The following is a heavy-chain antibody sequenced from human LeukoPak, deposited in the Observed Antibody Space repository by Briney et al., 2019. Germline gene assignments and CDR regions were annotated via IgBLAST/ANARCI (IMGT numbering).Heavy chain of an antibody. CDR2: ISWNSGSI. Sequence: GRSLRLSCAASGFTFDDYAMHWVRQAPGKGLEWVSGISWNSGSIGYADSVKGRFTISRDNAKNSLYLQMNSLRAEDMALYYCAKDKGAGGSYFKNWGQGTLVTVSS. J-gene: IGHJ4*02. D-gene: IGHD3-16*01. V-gene: IGHV3-9*03. CDR3: AKDKGAGGSYFKN. CDR1: GFTFDDYA.